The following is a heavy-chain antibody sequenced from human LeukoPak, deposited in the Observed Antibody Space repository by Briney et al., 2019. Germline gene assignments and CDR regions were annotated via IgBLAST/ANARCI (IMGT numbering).Heavy chain of an antibody. CDR1: AFSFSRFA. Sequence: GGSLRLSCAASAFSFSRFAMSWVRQAPGKGLEWVSTISGSGSTTYYADSVKGRFTTTRDNSKRTLYLQMNTLRAEDTAVYYCAQDPLGSFSHYFLESWGQGTLVTVSS. CDR2: ISGSGSTT. CDR3: AQDPLGSFSHYFLES. D-gene: IGHD2-15*01. V-gene: IGHV3-23*01. J-gene: IGHJ4*02.